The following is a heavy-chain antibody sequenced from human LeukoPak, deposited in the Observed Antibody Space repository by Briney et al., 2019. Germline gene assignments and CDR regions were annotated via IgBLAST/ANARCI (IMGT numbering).Heavy chain of an antibody. Sequence: PSETLSHTCTVCGGSISTYYWSWIRQPPGKGLEWIGYIYYNVTTNYNPSLKSRVTISLDTSKSQFSLKLSSVTAADTAVYYCARRRYTSGQIDCWGQGTLVTVSS. J-gene: IGHJ4*02. V-gene: IGHV4-59*08. CDR1: GGSISTYY. D-gene: IGHD6-19*01. CDR3: ARRRYTSGQIDC. CDR2: IYYNVTT.